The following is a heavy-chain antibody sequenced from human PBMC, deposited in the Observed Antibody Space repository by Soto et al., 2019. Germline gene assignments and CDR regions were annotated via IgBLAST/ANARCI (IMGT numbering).Heavy chain of an antibody. J-gene: IGHJ5*02. CDR2: IKSKTDGGTT. D-gene: IGHD3-10*01. CDR1: GFTFSNAW. V-gene: IGHV3-15*01. CDR3: TTSFGPERITMVRGVDP. Sequence: PGVSLRLSCAASGFTFSNAWRSWVRQAPGKGLEWVGRIKSKTDGGTTDYAAPVKGRFTISRDDSKNTLYLQMNSLKTEDTAVYYCTTSFGPERITMVRGVDPWGQGTLVNVSS.